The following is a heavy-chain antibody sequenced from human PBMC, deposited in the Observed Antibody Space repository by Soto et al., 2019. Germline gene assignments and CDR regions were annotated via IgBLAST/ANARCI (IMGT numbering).Heavy chain of an antibody. CDR2: INAGNGNT. CDR1: GYTFTSYA. Sequence: ASVKVSCKASGYTFTSYAMHWVRQAPGQRLEWMGWINAGNGNTKYSQKFQGRVTITRDTSASTAYMELSSLRSEDTAVYYCARGMMEGGSYYDFWSGPDNWFDPWGQGTLVTVSS. V-gene: IGHV1-3*01. CDR3: ARGMMEGGSYYDFWSGPDNWFDP. J-gene: IGHJ5*02. D-gene: IGHD3-3*01.